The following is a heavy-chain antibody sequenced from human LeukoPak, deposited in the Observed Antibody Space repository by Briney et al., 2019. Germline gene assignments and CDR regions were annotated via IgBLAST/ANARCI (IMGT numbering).Heavy chain of an antibody. D-gene: IGHD1-26*01. Sequence: GGSLRLSCAASGFTFSSYWMHWVRQAPGKGLMWVSRIKGDGSITSYVDSVKCRLTISRGNAKNTLYLQMNSLRAEDTAVYYCARDDGRGGATDYWGQGTLVTVSS. V-gene: IGHV3-74*01. CDR3: ARDDGRGGATDY. J-gene: IGHJ4*02. CDR1: GFTFSSYW. CDR2: IKGDGSIT.